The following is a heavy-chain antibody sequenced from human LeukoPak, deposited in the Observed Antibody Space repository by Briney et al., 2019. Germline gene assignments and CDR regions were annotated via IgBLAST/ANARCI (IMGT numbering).Heavy chain of an antibody. CDR2: IVGDSTDT. V-gene: IGHV1-58*02. D-gene: IGHD5-18*01. CDR1: GFTFTSSS. CDR3: AADPDTTMAFDC. Sequence: SVKVSCKASGFTFTSSSIQWIRQARGQRLEWIGWIVGDSTDTYYAQRFQERVTISRDMSTSTAYLELSSLRSEDTAVYYCAADPDTTMAFDCWGQGTLVTVSS. J-gene: IGHJ4*02.